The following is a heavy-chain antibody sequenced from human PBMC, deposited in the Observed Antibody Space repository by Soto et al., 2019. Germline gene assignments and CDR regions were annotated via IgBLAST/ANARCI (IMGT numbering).Heavy chain of an antibody. J-gene: IGHJ6*02. V-gene: IGHV1-69*01. CDR3: ARSQGGSSSLDIYYYYYYGMDV. Sequence: QVQLVQSGAEVKKPGSSVKVSCKAPGGTFSSYAISWVRRAPGQGLEWMGGIIPIFGTAKYAQKFQGRVTITADESTSTGYMELSSLRSEDTAVYYCARSQGGSSSLDIYYYYYYGMDVWGQGTTVTVSS. CDR1: GGTFSSYA. D-gene: IGHD2-15*01. CDR2: IIPIFGTA.